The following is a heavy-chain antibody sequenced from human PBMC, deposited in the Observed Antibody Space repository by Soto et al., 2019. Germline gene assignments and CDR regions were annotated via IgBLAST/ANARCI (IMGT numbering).Heavy chain of an antibody. D-gene: IGHD3-22*01. CDR2: IYYSGST. CDR3: ARAQAYYYDSSGYYYVAG. J-gene: IGHJ4*02. CDR1: GGSISSGDYY. Sequence: SETLSLTCTVSGGSISSGDYYWSWIRQPPGKGLEWIGYIYYSGSTYYNPSLKSRVTISVDTSKNQFSLKLSSVTAADTAVYYCARAQAYYYDSSGYYYVAGWGQGTLVTVSS. V-gene: IGHV4-30-4*01.